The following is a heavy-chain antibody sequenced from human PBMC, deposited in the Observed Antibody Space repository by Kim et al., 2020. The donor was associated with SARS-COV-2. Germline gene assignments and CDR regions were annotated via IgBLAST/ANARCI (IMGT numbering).Heavy chain of an antibody. CDR2: FYYRGNT. CDR1: GGSVSSSSHY. CDR3: AKETPYASGGLFLDY. D-gene: IGHD2-2*01. J-gene: IGHJ4*02. V-gene: IGHV4-39*02. Sequence: SETLSLTCTVSGGSVSSSSHYWGWIRQPPGKVLEWIGSFYYRGNTYYNPSLKSRVTISADTSKNQFSLKLSSVTAADTAVYYCAKETPYASGGLFLDYWGQGTLVTVSS.